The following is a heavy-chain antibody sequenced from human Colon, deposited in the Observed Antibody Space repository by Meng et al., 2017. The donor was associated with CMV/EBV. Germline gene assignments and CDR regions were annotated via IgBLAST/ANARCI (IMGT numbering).Heavy chain of an antibody. Sequence: GESLKISCAASGFTFSDYAMAWVRQAPGKGLEWVSSISSSSTIYYADSVKGRFTISRDNAKNSLYLQMNSRRAEDTAVYYCARVAGDPLYYYYGMDVWGQGTTVTVSS. CDR2: ISSSSTI. J-gene: IGHJ6*02. CDR1: GFTFSDYA. D-gene: IGHD6-19*01. V-gene: IGHV3-69-1*02. CDR3: ARVAGDPLYYYYGMDV.